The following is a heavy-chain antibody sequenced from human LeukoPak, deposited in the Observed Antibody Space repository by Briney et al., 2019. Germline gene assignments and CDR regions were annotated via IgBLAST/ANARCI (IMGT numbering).Heavy chain of an antibody. D-gene: IGHD3-22*01. Sequence: SETLSLTCTVSGGSISSGSYYWGWIRQPPGKGLEWIGSIYYSGSTYYNPSLKSRVTISVDTSKNQFSLKLSSVTAADTAVYYCARHVRVDYYDSSGLNDAFDIWGQGTMVTVSS. CDR1: GGSISSGSYY. V-gene: IGHV4-39*01. CDR3: ARHVRVDYYDSSGLNDAFDI. CDR2: IYYSGST. J-gene: IGHJ3*02.